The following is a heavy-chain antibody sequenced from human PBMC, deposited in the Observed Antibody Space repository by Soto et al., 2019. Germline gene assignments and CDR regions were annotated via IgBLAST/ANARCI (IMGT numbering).Heavy chain of an antibody. D-gene: IGHD3-22*01. CDR3: AVLGSGSPWFDP. V-gene: IGHV3-30-3*01. J-gene: IGHJ5*02. CDR1: GFTFSSYA. CDR2: ISYDGSNK. Sequence: QVQLVESGGGVVQPGRSLRLSCAASGFTFSSYAMHWVRQAPGKGLEWVAVISYDGSNKYYADSVKGRFTISRDNSKNTLYLQMNSLRAEDTAVYYCAVLGSGSPWFDPWGQGTLVTVSS.